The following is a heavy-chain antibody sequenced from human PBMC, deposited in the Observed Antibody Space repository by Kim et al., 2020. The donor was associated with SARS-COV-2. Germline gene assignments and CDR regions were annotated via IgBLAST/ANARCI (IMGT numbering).Heavy chain of an antibody. Sequence: STDHADSVKGRFTISRDNSQHTLYLQMNSLRAEDTAVYYCARVRSAQFDYWGQGTLVTVSS. V-gene: IGHV3-23*01. D-gene: IGHD3-3*01. CDR3: ARVRSAQFDY. CDR2: ST. J-gene: IGHJ4*02.